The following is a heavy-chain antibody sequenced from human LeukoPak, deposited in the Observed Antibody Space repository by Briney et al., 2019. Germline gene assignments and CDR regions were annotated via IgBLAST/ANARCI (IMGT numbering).Heavy chain of an antibody. J-gene: IGHJ4*02. D-gene: IGHD4-17*01. CDR2: MKQDGSEK. CDR3: ATQHYGLFDY. Sequence: PSETLSLTCTVSGGSISSSYSYWGWIRQAPGKGLEWVANMKQDGSEKYYVDSVRGRFTISRDNTKNSLYLQMSSLRAEDTAVYYCATQHYGLFDYWGQGTLVTVSS. CDR1: GGSISSSYS. V-gene: IGHV3-7*01.